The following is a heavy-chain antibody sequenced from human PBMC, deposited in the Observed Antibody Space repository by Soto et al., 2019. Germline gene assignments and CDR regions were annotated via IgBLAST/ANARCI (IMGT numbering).Heavy chain of an antibody. CDR1: GFTFSSYG. J-gene: IGHJ4*02. CDR3: ARYPPDDSSCYFSLDY. V-gene: IGHV3-33*01. Sequence: QVQLVESGGVVVQPGRSLRLSCAASGFTFSSYGMQWVRQAPGKGLEWVAVMWSEGGNKHYADSVKGRFTISRDNSKNTLYLQMNSLRAEDTAVYYCARYPPDDSSCYFSLDYWGQGTLVTVSS. D-gene: IGHD3-22*01. CDR2: MWSEGGNK.